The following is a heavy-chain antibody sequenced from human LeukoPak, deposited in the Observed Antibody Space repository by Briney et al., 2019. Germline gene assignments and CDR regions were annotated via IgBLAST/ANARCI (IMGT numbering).Heavy chain of an antibody. CDR1: GFTFSSYA. Sequence: QPGGSLRLSCAASGFTFSSYAMSWVRQAPGKGLEWVSAISGSGGSTYYADSVKGRFTISRDNSKNTLYLQMNSLRAEDTAVYCCANSHDSSGYYYGYYFDYWGQGTLVTVSS. CDR2: ISGSGGST. V-gene: IGHV3-23*01. CDR3: ANSHDSSGYYYGYYFDY. D-gene: IGHD3-22*01. J-gene: IGHJ4*02.